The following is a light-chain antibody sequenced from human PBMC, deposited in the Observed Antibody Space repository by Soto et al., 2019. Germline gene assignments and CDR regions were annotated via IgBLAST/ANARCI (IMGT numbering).Light chain of an antibody. CDR1: QGVSSY. Sequence: EIVLTQSPATLSLSPGERATLSCRASQGVSSYLAWYQQKPGQAPRLLIYDASNRATGIPARFSASGTGTDFTLTISDVQPEDFAVYYCHQRQSWPRTFGQGTKVEI. J-gene: IGKJ1*01. V-gene: IGKV3D-11*01. CDR3: HQRQSWPRT. CDR2: DAS.